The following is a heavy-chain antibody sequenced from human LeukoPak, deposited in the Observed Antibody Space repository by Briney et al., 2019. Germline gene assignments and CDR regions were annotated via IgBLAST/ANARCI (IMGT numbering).Heavy chain of an antibody. Sequence: PSETLSLTCTVSGGSIGSHYWSWIRQPPGEGLEWIGYIYYSETTSYNPSLKSRVTISVDTSKNQFSLKLSSVTAADTAVYYCARDYYDSRGEAFDIWGLGTMVTVSS. CDR3: ARDYYDSRGEAFDI. CDR2: IYYSETT. J-gene: IGHJ3*02. CDR1: GGSIGSHY. V-gene: IGHV4-59*11. D-gene: IGHD3-22*01.